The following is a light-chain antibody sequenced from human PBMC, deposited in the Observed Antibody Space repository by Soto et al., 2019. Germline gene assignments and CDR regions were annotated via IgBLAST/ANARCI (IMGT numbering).Light chain of an antibody. V-gene: IGKV1-39*01. CDR2: AAS. CDR1: QSISNY. CDR3: QQYSDWPT. Sequence: DIQITQSPSSLSASVGDRVIITCRASQSISNYLNWYQQKPGKAPNVLIYAASSLKGGVPSRFSGSGSGTDFTLTITSLQSEDFAVYYCQQYSDWPTFGQGTKVDI. J-gene: IGKJ1*01.